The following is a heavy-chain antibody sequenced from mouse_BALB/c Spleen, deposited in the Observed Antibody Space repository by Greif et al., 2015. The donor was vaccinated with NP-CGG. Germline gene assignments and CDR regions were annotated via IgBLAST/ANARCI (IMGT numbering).Heavy chain of an antibody. D-gene: IGHD2-4*01. J-gene: IGHJ4*01. CDR3: ARRGYDYDGPGAMDY. CDR2: IDPANGNT. Sequence: VQLQQSGAELVKPGASVKLSCTASGFNIKDTYMHWVKQRPEQGLEWIGRIDPANGNTKYDPKFQGKATITADTSSNTAYLQLSSLTSEDTAVYYCARRGYDYDGPGAMDYWGQGTSVTVSS. CDR1: GFNIKDTY. V-gene: IGHV14-3*02.